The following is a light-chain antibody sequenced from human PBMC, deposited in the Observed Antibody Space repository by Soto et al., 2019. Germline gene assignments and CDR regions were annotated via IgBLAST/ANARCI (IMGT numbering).Light chain of an antibody. J-gene: IGKJ1*01. CDR1: QTVSSK. CDR2: DTS. Sequence: EIVLTQPPATLSSSPGERATLSCRASQTVSSKLAWYQHKPGQAPRLLIYDTSNRATGIPARFSGSGSGTDFTLTISSLEPEDFAVYYCHQRKSWPRTFGQGTKVDIK. CDR3: HQRKSWPRT. V-gene: IGKV3-11*01.